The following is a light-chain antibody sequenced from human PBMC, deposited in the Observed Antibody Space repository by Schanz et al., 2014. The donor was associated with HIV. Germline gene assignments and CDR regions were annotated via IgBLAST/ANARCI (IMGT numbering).Light chain of an antibody. CDR3: QQSYSTPRT. Sequence: IVLTQSPGTLSLSPGERGTLSCRASQSISSSLLAWYQKKPGQAPTLLIYAASSRASGIPDRFSGSGSGADFTLTISGLEPEDFATYYCQQSYSTPRTFGQGTKVEAK. V-gene: IGKV3-20*01. CDR2: AAS. J-gene: IGKJ1*01. CDR1: QSISSSL.